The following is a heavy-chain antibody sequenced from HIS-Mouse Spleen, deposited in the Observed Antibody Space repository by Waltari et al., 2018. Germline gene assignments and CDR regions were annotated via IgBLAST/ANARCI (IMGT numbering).Heavy chain of an antibody. CDR3: ARDRIAVAATGWFDP. Sequence: GESGGGVVQPGRSLRLSCAASGFTFSSYGMHWVRQAPGKGLEWVAVIWYDGSNKYYADSVKGRFTISRDNSKNTLYLQMNSLRAEDTAVYYCARDRIAVAATGWFDPWGQGTLVTVSS. D-gene: IGHD6-19*01. CDR2: IWYDGSNK. CDR1: GFTFSSYG. V-gene: IGHV3-33*01. J-gene: IGHJ5*02.